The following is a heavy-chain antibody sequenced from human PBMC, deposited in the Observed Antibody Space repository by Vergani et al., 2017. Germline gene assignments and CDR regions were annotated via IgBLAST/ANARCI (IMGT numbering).Heavy chain of an antibody. D-gene: IGHD6-13*01. V-gene: IGHV4-61*01. CDR2: ISYTGST. J-gene: IGHJ3*01. Sequence: QVQLHESGPGLVKPSETLSLTCSVSGGSISSTGRYFWSWVRQSPGRGLEWIGYISYTGSTTYNPSLKSRVTMTIDTSSNQFYLHLNSVTAADTAMYYCARDHVGMGKYDPLDVWGQGTMVIVSS. CDR1: GGSISSTGRYF. CDR3: ARDHVGMGKYDPLDV.